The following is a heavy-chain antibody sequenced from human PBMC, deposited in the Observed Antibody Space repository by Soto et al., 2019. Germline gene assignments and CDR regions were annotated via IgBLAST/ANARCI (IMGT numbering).Heavy chain of an antibody. J-gene: IGHJ6*02. CDR3: AKDYYYGSGRNGMDV. D-gene: IGHD3-10*01. CDR1: GFTFSSYG. CDR2: ISYDGSNK. Sequence: GGSLRLSCAASGFTFSSYGMHWVRQAPGKGLEWVAVISYDGSNKYYADSVKGRFTISRDNSKNTLYLQMNSLRAEDTAVYYCAKDYYYGSGRNGMDVWGQGTTVTVSS. V-gene: IGHV3-30*18.